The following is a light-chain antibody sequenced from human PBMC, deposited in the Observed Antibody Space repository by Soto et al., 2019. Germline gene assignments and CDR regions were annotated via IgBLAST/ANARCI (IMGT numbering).Light chain of an antibody. V-gene: IGKV1-5*01. CDR3: QQFSSYST. CDR2: AAS. Sequence: EIQMTQSPSTLSESVGDRVTITCRAGQSIDNWLAWYQQKPGKAPKLLIYAASTLETGVPSRFSGSGSGTEFTLTIKSLQPDDFATYYCQQFSSYSTFGQGTKVDIK. J-gene: IGKJ1*01. CDR1: QSIDNW.